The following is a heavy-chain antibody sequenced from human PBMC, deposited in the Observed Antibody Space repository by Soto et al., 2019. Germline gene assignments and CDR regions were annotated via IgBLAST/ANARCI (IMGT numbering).Heavy chain of an antibody. CDR3: AKDDASMYYYDSSGYYYVHYYYGMDV. V-gene: IGHV3-23*01. Sequence: GGSLRLSCAASGFTFSSYAMSWVRQAPGKGLEWVSAISGSGGSTYYADSVKGRFTISRDNSKNTLYLQMNSLRAEDTAVYYCAKDDASMYYYDSSGYYYVHYYYGMDVWGQGTTVTVSS. CDR1: GFTFSSYA. J-gene: IGHJ6*02. CDR2: ISGSGGST. D-gene: IGHD3-22*01.